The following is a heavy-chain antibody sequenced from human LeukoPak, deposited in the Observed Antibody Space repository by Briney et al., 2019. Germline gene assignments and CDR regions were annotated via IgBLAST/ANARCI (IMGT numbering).Heavy chain of an antibody. CDR2: IIPIFGTA. CDR3: ARGGGDVDYYYYYMDV. CDR1: GGTFSSYA. Sequence: SVKVSCKASGGTFSSYAISWVRQAPGQGLEWMGGIIPIFGTANYAQKFQGRVTITADESTSTAYMELSSLRSEDTAVYYCARGGGDVDYYYYYMDVWGKGTTVTISS. D-gene: IGHD2-21*01. J-gene: IGHJ6*03. V-gene: IGHV1-69*13.